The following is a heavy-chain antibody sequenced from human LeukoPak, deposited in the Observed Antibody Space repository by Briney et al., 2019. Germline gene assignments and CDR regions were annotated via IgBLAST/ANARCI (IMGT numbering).Heavy chain of an antibody. CDR1: GGSISSSSYY. D-gene: IGHD3-22*01. Sequence: LETLSLTCTVSGGSISSSSYYWGWIRQPPGKGLEWIGSIYYSGSTYYNPSLKSRVTISVDTSKNQFSLKLSSVTAADTAVYYCVRVVRRRYYFDYWGQGTLVTVSS. CDR3: VRVVRRRYYFDY. J-gene: IGHJ4*02. V-gene: IGHV4-39*01. CDR2: IYYSGST.